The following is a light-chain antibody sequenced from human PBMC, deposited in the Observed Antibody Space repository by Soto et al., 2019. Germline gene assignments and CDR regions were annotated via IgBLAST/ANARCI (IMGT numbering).Light chain of an antibody. CDR3: GADHGTGSKFVWV. CDR2: VGTGGIVG. V-gene: IGLV9-49*01. J-gene: IGLJ3*02. CDR1: SGYSNYK. Sequence: QAVVTQPPSASASLGASVTLTCTLSSGYSNYKVDWHQQRPGKGPRFVMRVGTGGIVGSKGDGIPDRFSVLGSGLNRYLTIKNIQEEDESDYHCGADHGTGSKFVWVFGGGTKVTVL.